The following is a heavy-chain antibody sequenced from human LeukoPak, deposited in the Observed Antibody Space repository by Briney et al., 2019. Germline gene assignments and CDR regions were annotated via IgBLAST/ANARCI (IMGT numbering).Heavy chain of an antibody. CDR2: IIPIFGTA. Sequence: SVTVSCKASGGTFSSYAISWVRQAPGQGLEWMGGIIPIFGTANYAQKFQGRVTITADESTSTAYMELSSLRSEDTAVYYCAGAGYQDYYDSSGYFDYWGQGTLVTVSS. J-gene: IGHJ4*02. CDR3: AGAGYQDYYDSSGYFDY. CDR1: GGTFSSYA. D-gene: IGHD3-22*01. V-gene: IGHV1-69*13.